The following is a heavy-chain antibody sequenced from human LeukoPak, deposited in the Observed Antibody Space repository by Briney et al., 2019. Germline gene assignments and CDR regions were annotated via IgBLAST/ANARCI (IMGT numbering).Heavy chain of an antibody. D-gene: IGHD3-10*01. CDR2: IYYSGST. CDR3: ARVNWSGSGSYRAFDY. V-gene: IGHV4-34*11. CDR1: GGSFSGYY. J-gene: IGHJ4*02. Sequence: PSETLSLTCAVYGGSFSGYYWSWIRQPPRKGLEWIGYIYYSGSTDYNPSLKSRVTISVDTSKSQFSLNLTSVTAADTAVYYCARVNWSGSGSYRAFDYWGQGTLVTVSS.